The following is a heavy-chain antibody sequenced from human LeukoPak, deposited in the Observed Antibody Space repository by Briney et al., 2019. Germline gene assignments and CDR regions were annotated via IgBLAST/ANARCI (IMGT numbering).Heavy chain of an antibody. V-gene: IGHV1-69*04. CDR3: ARAYYYDSSGYLG. Sequence: SVKVSCKASGGTFSSYAISWVRQAPGQGLEWMGRIIPILGIANYAQKFQGRVTITADKSTSTAYMELSSLRSDDTAVYYCARAYYYDSSGYLGWGQGTLVTVSS. CDR2: IIPILGIA. D-gene: IGHD3-22*01. CDR1: GGTFSSYA. J-gene: IGHJ4*02.